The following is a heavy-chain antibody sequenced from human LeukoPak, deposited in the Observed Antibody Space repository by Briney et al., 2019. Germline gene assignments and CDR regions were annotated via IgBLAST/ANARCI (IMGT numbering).Heavy chain of an antibody. D-gene: IGHD4-17*01. CDR1: GDSISGTNW. CDR2: MYHTGSS. CDR3: SRLYGDYGWFDP. J-gene: IGHJ5*02. V-gene: IGHV4-4*02. Sequence: SETLSLTCAVSGDSISGTNWWSWVRQSPGKGLEWIGEMYHTGSSNYNPSLKSRVTISVDKSKNQFSLRLSSVTAADTAVYYCSRLYGDYGWFDPWGQGTLVTVSS.